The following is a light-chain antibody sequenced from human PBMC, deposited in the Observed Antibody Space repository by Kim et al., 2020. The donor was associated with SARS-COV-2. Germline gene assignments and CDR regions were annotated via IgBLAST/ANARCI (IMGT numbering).Light chain of an antibody. CDR3: QSYDSGLTQVV. CDR2: GNN. J-gene: IGLJ2*01. Sequence: QSVLTQPPSVSGAPGQRVTISCTGSSSTIGAGYDVHWYQQLPGAAPKLLIYGNNNRPSGVPDRFSGSKSGTSASLAITGLQAEDEADYYCQSYDSGLTQVVFGGGIQLTVL. V-gene: IGLV1-40*01. CDR1: SSTIGAGYD.